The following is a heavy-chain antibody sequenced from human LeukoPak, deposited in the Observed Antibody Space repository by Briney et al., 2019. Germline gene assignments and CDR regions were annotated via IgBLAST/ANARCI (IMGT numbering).Heavy chain of an antibody. J-gene: IGHJ4*02. D-gene: IGHD3-3*01. V-gene: IGHV3-23*01. Sequence: GGSLRLSCAASGFTFTSYTMYWVRQAPGKGLEWVSIIGNNGGGIHYADSVRGRFTISRDNSKNTLYLQMNSLRAEDTAVYYCAKGLMDFWSGYYMDYWGQGTLVTVSS. CDR1: GFTFTSYT. CDR3: AKGLMDFWSGYYMDY. CDR2: IGNNGGGI.